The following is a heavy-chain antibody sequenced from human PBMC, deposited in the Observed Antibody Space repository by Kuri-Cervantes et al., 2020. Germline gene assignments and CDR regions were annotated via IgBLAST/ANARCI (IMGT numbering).Heavy chain of an antibody. CDR1: GFTFSSYA. V-gene: IGHV3-30-3*01. CDR3: VTDLSSWYY. J-gene: IGHJ4*02. D-gene: IGHD6-13*01. CDR2: ISYDGSNK. Sequence: GESLKISCAASGFTFSSYAMHWVRQAPGKGLEWVAVISYDGSNKYYADSVKGRFTISRDNSKNTLYLQMNSLRAEDTAVYYCVTDLSSWYYWGPGTLVTVSS.